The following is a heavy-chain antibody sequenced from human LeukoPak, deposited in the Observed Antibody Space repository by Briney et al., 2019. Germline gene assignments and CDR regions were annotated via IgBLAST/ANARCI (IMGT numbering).Heavy chain of an antibody. CDR2: IKTSGST. J-gene: IGHJ4*02. Sequence: SETLSLTCTVSGASISSYYWSWIRQVAGKGLEWIGVIKTSGSTNYNPSLKSRVTMSVDTSKNQFSLKLSSVTAADTAVYYCARERAYCGGDCYYYFDYWGQGTLVTVSS. D-gene: IGHD2-21*02. V-gene: IGHV4-4*07. CDR3: ARERAYCGGDCYYYFDY. CDR1: GASISSYY.